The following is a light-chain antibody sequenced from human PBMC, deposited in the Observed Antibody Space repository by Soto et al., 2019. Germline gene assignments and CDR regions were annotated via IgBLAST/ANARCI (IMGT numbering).Light chain of an antibody. CDR3: QKYNSTLLT. Sequence: DIQMTQSPSSLSASVGDRVTITCRASQGISNYLAWYQQKPGKVPKLLIYAASTLQSGVPSRFSGSGSGTDFTLTISSLQRADVANYYCQKYNSTLLTFGHGTKVEIK. CDR1: QGISNY. V-gene: IGKV1-27*01. CDR2: AAS. J-gene: IGKJ1*01.